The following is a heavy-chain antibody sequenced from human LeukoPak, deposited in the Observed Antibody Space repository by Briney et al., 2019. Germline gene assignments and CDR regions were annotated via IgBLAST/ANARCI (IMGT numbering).Heavy chain of an antibody. J-gene: IGHJ4*02. D-gene: IGHD6-13*01. CDR3: ARDPHIAAAGTIFDY. CDR2: ISSGGNTQ. Sequence: PGGSLRLSCAASGFSLSSYEMNWIRQVPGKGLEWVSHISSGGNTQYYADSVRGRFTMSRDDAKNSLDLQMDSLRIEGSAVYYCARDPHIAAAGTIFDYWGQGTLVTVSS. CDR1: GFSLSSYE. V-gene: IGHV3-48*03.